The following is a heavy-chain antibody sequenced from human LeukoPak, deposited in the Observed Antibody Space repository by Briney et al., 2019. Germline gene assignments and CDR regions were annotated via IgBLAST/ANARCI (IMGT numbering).Heavy chain of an antibody. V-gene: IGHV4-39*07. CDR3: ARDRYYYDSSGYYWLFDY. D-gene: IGHD3-22*01. CDR2: IYYSGNT. Sequence: SETLSLTCTVSGVSISSSNSYWGWIRQPPGKGLEWIGSIYYSGNTYYNASLKSQVSISIDTSKNRFSLKLSSVTAADTAVYYCARDRYYYDSSGYYWLFDYWGQGTLVIVSS. CDR1: GVSISSSNSY. J-gene: IGHJ4*02.